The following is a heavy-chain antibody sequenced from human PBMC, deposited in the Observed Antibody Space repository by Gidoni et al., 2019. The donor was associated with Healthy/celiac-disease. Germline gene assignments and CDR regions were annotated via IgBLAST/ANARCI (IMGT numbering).Heavy chain of an antibody. CDR3: ARKGERGDVLEKFYFGVDV. CDR2: IVPVFGTG. J-gene: IGHJ6*02. CDR1: GGTFSTYG. V-gene: IGHV1-69*01. Sequence: QVQLVQSGAEVKKPGSSVKVSCKASGGTFSTYGISWVRQAPGPGLEWVGGIVPVFGTGDYAQKFQGRVTITADESTSTAYMELSNLRSEDTAVYYCARKGERGDVLEKFYFGVDVWGQGTTVTVSS. D-gene: IGHD3-10*01.